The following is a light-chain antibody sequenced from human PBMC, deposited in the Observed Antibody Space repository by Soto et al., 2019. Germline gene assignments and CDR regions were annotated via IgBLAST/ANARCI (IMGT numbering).Light chain of an antibody. CDR2: AAS. Sequence: DIQMTQSPSSLSASVGDRVTITCRASQGISNYLAWYQQKPGKVPKLLIYAASTLQSGVPSRFSGSGSGTDFTLTINSLQPEDVASYYCQKYNSAPRTFCQGTKVEIK. CDR3: QKYNSAPRT. J-gene: IGKJ1*01. V-gene: IGKV1-27*01. CDR1: QGISNY.